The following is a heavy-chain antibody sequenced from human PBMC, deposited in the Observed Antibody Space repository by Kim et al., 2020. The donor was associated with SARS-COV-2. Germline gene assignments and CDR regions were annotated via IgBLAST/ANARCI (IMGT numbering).Heavy chain of an antibody. J-gene: IGHJ4*02. V-gene: IGHV3-11*04. D-gene: IGHD1-26*01. CDR2: ISGTTNSK. CDR1: GFTFSEHY. CDR3: VRGSGSFYGWFDN. Sequence: GGSLRLSCAASGFTFSEHYMTWIRQAPGKGLEWVSDISGTTNSKYYADSVKGRFTISRDNAKNSLYLQMNSLRAEDTALYYCVRGSGSFYGWFDNWGQGTPVTVSS.